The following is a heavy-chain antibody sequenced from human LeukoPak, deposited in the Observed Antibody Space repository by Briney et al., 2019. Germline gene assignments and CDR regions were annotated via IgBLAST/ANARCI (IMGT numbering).Heavy chain of an antibody. D-gene: IGHD1-1*01. Sequence: ASVKVSCKASGYTFTGYYMHWVRQAPGQGLEWMGWINPNSGGTNYAQKFQGRVTMTRDTSISTAYMELSRLRSDDTAVYYCARIYIPVQLERRKYAFDLWGPGTMVTVSS. CDR3: ARIYIPVQLERRKYAFDL. CDR1: GYTFTGYY. J-gene: IGHJ3*01. CDR2: INPNSGGT. V-gene: IGHV1-2*02.